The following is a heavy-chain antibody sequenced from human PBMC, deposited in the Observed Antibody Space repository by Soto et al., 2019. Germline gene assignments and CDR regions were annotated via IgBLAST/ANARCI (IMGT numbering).Heavy chain of an antibody. D-gene: IGHD3-9*01. CDR2: ISGSGGST. J-gene: IGHJ6*03. CDR1: GFTFSSYA. CDR3: AKGGALYDILTGYYLDSLINYYYYYMDV. V-gene: IGHV3-23*01. Sequence: GGSLRLSCAASGFTFSSYAMSWVRQAPGKGLEWVSAISGSGGSTYYADSVKGRFTISRDNSKNTLYLQMNSLRAEDTAVYYCAKGGALYDILTGYYLDSLINYYYYYMDVWGKGTTVTVSS.